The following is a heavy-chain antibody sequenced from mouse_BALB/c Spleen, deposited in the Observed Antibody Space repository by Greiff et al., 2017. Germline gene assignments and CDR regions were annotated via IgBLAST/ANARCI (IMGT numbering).Heavy chain of an antibody. Sequence: EVHLVESGGGLVQPGGSRKLSCAASGFTFSSFGMHWVRQAPEKGLEWVANISSGGSTIYYSDTVKGRFTISRDNAKNTLFLQMTSLRSEDTAMYYCARGGDHYAMDYWGQGTSVTVSS. V-gene: IGHV5-17*02. CDR2: ISSGGSTI. D-gene: IGHD3-3*01. CDR3: ARGGDHYAMDY. J-gene: IGHJ4*01. CDR1: GFTFSSFG.